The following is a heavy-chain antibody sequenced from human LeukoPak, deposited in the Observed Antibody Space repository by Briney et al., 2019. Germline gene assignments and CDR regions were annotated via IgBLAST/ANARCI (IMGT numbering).Heavy chain of an antibody. CDR1: GGSISSSSYY. V-gene: IGHV4-39*01. CDR3: ARHNYGSGRYPPDY. J-gene: IGHJ4*02. Sequence: SETLSLTCTVSGGSISSSSYYWGWIRQPPGKGLEWIGSIYYSGGTYYNPSLKSRVTISVDTSENQFSLELSSVTAADTAVYYCARHNYGSGRYPPDYWGQGALVTVSS. D-gene: IGHD3-10*01. CDR2: IYYSGGT.